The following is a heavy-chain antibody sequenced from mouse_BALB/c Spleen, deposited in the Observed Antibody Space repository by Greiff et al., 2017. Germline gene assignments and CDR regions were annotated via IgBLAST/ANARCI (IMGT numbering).Heavy chain of an antibody. CDR3: ARGSWFAY. CDR2: ISYDGSN. CDR1: GYSITSGDD. J-gene: IGHJ3*01. V-gene: IGHV3-6*02. Sequence: EVKLVESGPGLVKPSQSLSLTCSVTGYSITSGDDWNWSRPFPGNKLEWMGYISYDGSNNYNPSLKNRSSINRDTSKNQFLLKLNSVTTEETTTYCCARGSWFAYWGQGTLVTVSA.